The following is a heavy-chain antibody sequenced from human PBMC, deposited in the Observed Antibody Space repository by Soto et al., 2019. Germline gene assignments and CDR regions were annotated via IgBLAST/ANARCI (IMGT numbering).Heavy chain of an antibody. J-gene: IGHJ6*02. CDR3: AKGRRDYYYYGMDV. CDR1: GFTFSSYA. V-gene: IGHV3-23*01. Sequence: PGGSLRLSCAASGFTFSSYAMSWVRQAPGKGLEWVSAISGSGGSTYYADPVKGRFTISRDNSKNTLYLQMNSLRAEDTAVYYCAKGRRDYYYYGMDVWGQGTTVTVSS. CDR2: ISGSGGST.